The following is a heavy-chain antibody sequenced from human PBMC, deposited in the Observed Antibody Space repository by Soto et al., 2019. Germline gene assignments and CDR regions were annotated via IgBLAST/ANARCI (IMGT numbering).Heavy chain of an antibody. CDR1: GGSVSSGSYY. CDR2: IYYSGST. D-gene: IGHD3-10*01. V-gene: IGHV4-61*01. J-gene: IGHJ5*02. CDR3: ARGYTDYYGGFDP. Sequence: SETLSLTCTVSGGSVSSGSYYWSWIRQPPGKGLEWIGYIYYSGSTNYNPSLKSRVTISVDTSKNQFSLKLSSVTAADTAVYYCARGYTDYYGGFDPWRQGTLVTVSS.